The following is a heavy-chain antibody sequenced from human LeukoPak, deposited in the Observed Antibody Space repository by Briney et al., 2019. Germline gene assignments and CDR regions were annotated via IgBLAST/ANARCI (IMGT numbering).Heavy chain of an antibody. CDR3: AREHDYGDYGTFDY. V-gene: IGHV3-48*03. CDR2: ITTSGSGT. CDR1: GFTFSSYE. Sequence: GGSLRLSCAASGFTFSSYEMNWVRQAPGKGLEWVSYITTSGSGTYYADSVKGRFTISRDNSKNTLYLQMNSLRAEDTAVYYCAREHDYGDYGTFDYWGQGTLVTVSS. J-gene: IGHJ4*02. D-gene: IGHD4-17*01.